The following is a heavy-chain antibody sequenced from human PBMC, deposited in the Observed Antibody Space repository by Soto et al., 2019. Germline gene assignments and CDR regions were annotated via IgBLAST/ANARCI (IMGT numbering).Heavy chain of an antibody. CDR2: ISGSGGST. D-gene: IGHD2-2*01. CDR3: ATEVVPAARRMVLLDYFDY. CDR1: GFTFSSYA. J-gene: IGHJ4*02. V-gene: IGHV3-23*01. Sequence: GGSLRLSCAASGFTFSSYAMSWVRQAPGKGLEWVSAISGSGGSTYYADSVKGRFTISRDNSKNTLYLQMNSLRAEDTAVYYCATEVVPAARRMVLLDYFDYWGQGTLVTVSS.